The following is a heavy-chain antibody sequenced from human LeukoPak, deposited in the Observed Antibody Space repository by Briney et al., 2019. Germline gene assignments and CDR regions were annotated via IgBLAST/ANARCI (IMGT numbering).Heavy chain of an antibody. D-gene: IGHD1-26*01. CDR3: AGANGHLLY. CDR2: INHSGST. Sequence: SETLSLTCAVYGGSFSGYYWSWIRQPPGKGLEWIGEINHSGSTNYNPSLKSRVTISVDTSKNQFSLKLSSVTAADTAVYYCAGANGHLLYWGQGTLVTVSS. CDR1: GGSFSGYY. V-gene: IGHV4-34*01. J-gene: IGHJ4*02.